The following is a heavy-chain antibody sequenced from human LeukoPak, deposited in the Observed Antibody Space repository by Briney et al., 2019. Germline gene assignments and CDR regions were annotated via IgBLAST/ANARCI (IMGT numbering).Heavy chain of an antibody. CDR1: GGSISSSSYY. CDR3: ARQGLRVGATFEAFDI. J-gene: IGHJ3*02. CDR2: IYYSGST. D-gene: IGHD1-26*01. V-gene: IGHV4-61*05. Sequence: PSETLSLTCTVSGGSISSSSYYWGWIRQPPGKGLEWIGYIYYSGSTNYNPSLKSRVTISVDTSKNQFSLKLSSVTAADTAVYYCARQGLRVGATFEAFDIWGQGTMVTVSS.